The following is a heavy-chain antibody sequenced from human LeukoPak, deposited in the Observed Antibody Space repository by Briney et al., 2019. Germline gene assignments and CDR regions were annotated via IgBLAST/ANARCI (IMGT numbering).Heavy chain of an antibody. CDR1: GGSISSSSYY. V-gene: IGHV4-39*01. CDR2: IYYSGST. D-gene: IGHD2-2*01. J-gene: IGHJ4*02. CDR3: ARQPAGIVVVPAAIGGGFDY. Sequence: SETLSLTCTVSGGSISSSSYYWGWIRQPPGKGPEWIGSIYYSGSTYYNPSLKSRVTISVDTSKNQFSLKLSSVTAADTAVYYCARQPAGIVVVPAAIGGGFDYWDQGTLVTVSS.